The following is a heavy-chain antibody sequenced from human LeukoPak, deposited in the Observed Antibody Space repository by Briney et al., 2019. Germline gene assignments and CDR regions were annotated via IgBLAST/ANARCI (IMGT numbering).Heavy chain of an antibody. CDR3: ARRHSGSYLPGYYFDY. CDR1: GGSISSYY. CDR2: IYYSGST. Sequence: PSETLSLTCTVSGGSISSYYWSWIRQPPGKGLEWIGSIYYSGSTYYNPSLKSRVTISVDTSKNQFSLKLSSVTAADTAVYYCARRHSGSYLPGYYFDYWGQGTLVTVSS. V-gene: IGHV4-59*05. D-gene: IGHD1-26*01. J-gene: IGHJ4*02.